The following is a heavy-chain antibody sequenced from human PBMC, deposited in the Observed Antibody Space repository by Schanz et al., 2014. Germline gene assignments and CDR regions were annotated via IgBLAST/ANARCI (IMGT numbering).Heavy chain of an antibody. CDR2: ISSSGSYI. Sequence: VQLVESGGGLVKPGGSLRLSCEASEFTFSSYKMNWVRQAPGKGLEWVSSISSSGSYIHYADSVKGRFTISRDNAKKTLYLQMNSLRAEDTAVDYCARDSRPNDDFLTGYYSIDYWGQGTLVTVSS. CDR3: ARDSRPNDDFLTGYYSIDY. CDR1: EFTFSSYK. V-gene: IGHV3-21*02. J-gene: IGHJ4*02. D-gene: IGHD3-9*01.